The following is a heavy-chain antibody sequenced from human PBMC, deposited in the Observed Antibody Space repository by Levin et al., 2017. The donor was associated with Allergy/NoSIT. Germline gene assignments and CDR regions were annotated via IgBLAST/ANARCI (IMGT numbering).Heavy chain of an antibody. V-gene: IGHV1-18*01. J-gene: IGHJ5*02. Sequence: GESLKISCKASGYTFTSYGISWVRQAPGQGLEWMGWISAYNGNTNYAQKLQGRVTMTTDTSTSTAYMELRSLRSDDTAVYYCARVLIPSDGYYDYVWGSYRYGKILNWFDPWGQGTLVTVSS. CDR3: ARVLIPSDGYYDYVWGSYRYGKILNWFDP. D-gene: IGHD3-16*02. CDR1: GYTFTSYG. CDR2: ISAYNGNT.